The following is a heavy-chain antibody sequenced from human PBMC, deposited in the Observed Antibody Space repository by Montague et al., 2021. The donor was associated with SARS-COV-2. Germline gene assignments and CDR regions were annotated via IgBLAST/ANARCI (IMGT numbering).Heavy chain of an antibody. CDR3: AKEREVVRAARTLVAFDL. CDR1: GGSFSVYY. J-gene: IGHJ3*01. Sequence: SETLSLTCAVYGGSFSVYYWSWLRQSPRRGLERISEINHSGTANYNPSLKSRVSISVDTSKNQFTLKLTSVTAADTAMYYCAKEREVVRAARTLVAFDLWGQGTMVTVSS. D-gene: IGHD2-2*01. CDR2: INHSGTA. V-gene: IGHV4-34*01.